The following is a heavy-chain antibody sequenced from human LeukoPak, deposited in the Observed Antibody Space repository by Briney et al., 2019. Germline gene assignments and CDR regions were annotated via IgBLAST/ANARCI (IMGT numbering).Heavy chain of an antibody. Sequence: GGSLRLSCAASGFTFSSYAMSWVRQALGKGLEWVSAISGSGGSTYYADSVKGRFTISRDNSKNTLYLQMNSLRAEDTAVYYCAKDPGSSGYYYPVYFQHWGQGTLVTVSS. CDR1: GFTFSSYA. CDR2: ISGSGGST. V-gene: IGHV3-23*01. D-gene: IGHD3-22*01. CDR3: AKDPGSSGYYYPVYFQH. J-gene: IGHJ1*01.